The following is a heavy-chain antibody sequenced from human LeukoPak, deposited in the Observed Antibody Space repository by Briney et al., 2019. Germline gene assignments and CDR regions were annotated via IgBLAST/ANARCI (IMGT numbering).Heavy chain of an antibody. Sequence: SETLSLTCPVSGGSISSSSHYWGAIRQPPGKGLEWIGSIYYSGSTYYNPSLKSRVTISVDTSKNQFSLKLSSVTAADTAVYYCARHYRDRSGYCSSTSCQIFGSSCWKEDWGPGTLVTVSS. CDR3: ARHYRDRSGYCSSTSCQIFGSSCWKED. V-gene: IGHV4-39*01. CDR2: IYYSGST. D-gene: IGHD2-2*03. J-gene: IGHJ4*02. CDR1: GGSISSSSHY.